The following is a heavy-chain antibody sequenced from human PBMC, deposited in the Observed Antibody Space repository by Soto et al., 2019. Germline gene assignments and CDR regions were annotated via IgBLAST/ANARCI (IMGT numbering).Heavy chain of an antibody. V-gene: IGHV1-18*01. CDR1: GYTFTSYG. D-gene: IGHD3-16*02. CDR3: ARPRRRIMITFGGVIVPPDAFDI. Sequence: ASGKVSGNASGYTFTSYGISWVLQAPGQGLEWMGWISAYNGNTNYAQKLQGRVTMTTDTSTSTAYMELRSLRSDDTAVYYCARPRRRIMITFGGVIVPPDAFDIWGQGTMVTVSS. CDR2: ISAYNGNT. J-gene: IGHJ3*02.